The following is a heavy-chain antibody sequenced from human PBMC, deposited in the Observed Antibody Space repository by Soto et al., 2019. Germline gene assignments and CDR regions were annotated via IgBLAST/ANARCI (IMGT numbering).Heavy chain of an antibody. V-gene: IGHV3-21*06. D-gene: IGHD2-15*01. CDR3: SGCSGGACHKNYGMDV. CDR1: GFTFSSCT. Sequence: EVHLVESGGGLVKPGGSLRLSCAVSGFTFSSCTMNWVRQAPGKGLEWVSSISPSSGHIYYADSVKGRFTTSRNNAKNSLFLQMTSLRGEDTAVYYCSGCSGGACHKNYGMDVWGQGTTVTVSS. CDR2: ISPSSGHI. J-gene: IGHJ6*02.